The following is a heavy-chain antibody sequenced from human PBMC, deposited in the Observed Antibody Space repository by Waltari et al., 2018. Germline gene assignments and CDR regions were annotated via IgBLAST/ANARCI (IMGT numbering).Heavy chain of an antibody. CDR1: GYSFTTYW. Sequence: EVQLVQSGAEVKKPGESLKISCKGSGYSFTTYWIGWVRQMPGKGLEWMGIIYPGEYDTWYSPSFQGQVTISADKSISTAYLQWSRLKASETAMYYCARRIAAHGRPFDCWGQGTLVTVSS. CDR2: IYPGEYDT. V-gene: IGHV5-51*01. J-gene: IGHJ4*02. CDR3: ARRIAAHGRPFDC. D-gene: IGHD6-13*01.